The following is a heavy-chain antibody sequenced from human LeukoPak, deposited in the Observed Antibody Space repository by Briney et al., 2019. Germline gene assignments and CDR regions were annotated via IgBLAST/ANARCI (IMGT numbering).Heavy chain of an antibody. CDR1: GFTFSSYA. CDR3: AKDLAAMVYYDAFDI. D-gene: IGHD5-18*01. V-gene: IGHV3-23*01. J-gene: IGHJ3*02. Sequence: GGSLRLSCAASGFTFSSYAMSWVRQAPGKGLEWVSAISGSGGSTYYADSVKGRFTISRDNSKNTLYLQMDSLRAEDTAVYYCAKDLAAMVYYDAFDIWGQGTMVTVSS. CDR2: ISGSGGST.